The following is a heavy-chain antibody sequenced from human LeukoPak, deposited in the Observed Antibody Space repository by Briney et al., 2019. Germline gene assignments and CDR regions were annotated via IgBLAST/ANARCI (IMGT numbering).Heavy chain of an antibody. J-gene: IGHJ4*02. V-gene: IGHV3-64*01. CDR1: GFTFSSYA. CDR3: ARGEWELPYFDY. Sequence: GGSLRLSCAASGFTFSSYAMHWVRQAPGKGLEYVSVISSNGGSTYYANSVKGRFTISRDNSKNTLYLQVGSLRAEDMTVYYCARGEWELPYFDYWGQGTLVTVSS. CDR2: ISSNGGST. D-gene: IGHD1-26*01.